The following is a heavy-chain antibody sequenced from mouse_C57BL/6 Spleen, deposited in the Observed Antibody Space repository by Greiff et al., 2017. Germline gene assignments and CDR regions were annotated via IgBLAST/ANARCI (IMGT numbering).Heavy chain of an antibody. CDR2: IYPGSGST. CDR3: ARRGSGENYAMGY. V-gene: IGHV1-55*01. CDR1: GYTFTSYW. J-gene: IGHJ4*01. Sequence: VQLQQPGAELVKPGASVKLSCKASGYTFTSYWITWVKQRPGQGLEWIGDIYPGSGSTNYNEKFKSKATLTVDTSSSTAYMQLSSLTSEDSAVYYWARRGSGENYAMGYWGQGTSVTVSS.